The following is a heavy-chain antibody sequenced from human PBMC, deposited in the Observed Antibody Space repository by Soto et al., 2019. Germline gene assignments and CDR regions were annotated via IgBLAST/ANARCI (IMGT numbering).Heavy chain of an antibody. J-gene: IGHJ3*02. CDR2: ISGSGGST. V-gene: IGHV3-23*01. CDR3: AKTIVVVMGAFDI. D-gene: IGHD3-22*01. Sequence: WGSLRLSCAASGFTFSGYAMSWVCQAPGKGLEWVSAISGSGGSTYYADSVKGRFTISRDNSKNTLYLQMNSLRAEDTAVYYCAKTIVVVMGAFDIWGQGTMVTVS. CDR1: GFTFSGYA.